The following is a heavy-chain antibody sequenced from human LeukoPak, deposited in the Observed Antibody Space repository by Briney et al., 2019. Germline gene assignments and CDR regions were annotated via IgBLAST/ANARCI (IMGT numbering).Heavy chain of an antibody. D-gene: IGHD2-2*02. Sequence: SEXLSLTCAVYGGSFSGYYWSWLRQPPGKGLEWIGEINHSGSTNYNPSLTSRGTISVDTSKNQFSLKLSSVTAADTAVYYCARGLTYLEVPAAIAFFDYWGQGTLVTVSS. CDR1: GGSFSGYY. V-gene: IGHV4-34*01. CDR2: INHSGST. CDR3: ARGLTYLEVPAAIAFFDY. J-gene: IGHJ4*02.